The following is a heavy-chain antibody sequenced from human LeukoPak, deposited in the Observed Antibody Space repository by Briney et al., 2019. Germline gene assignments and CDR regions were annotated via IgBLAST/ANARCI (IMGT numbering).Heavy chain of an antibody. CDR3: AKDPTGIAAAGAYFDY. J-gene: IGHJ4*02. Sequence: GGSLRLSCAASGFTFSSYGMHWVRQAPGKGLEWVAVISYDGSSKYYADSVKGRFTISRDNSKNTLYLQMNSLRAEDTAVYYCAKDPTGIAAAGAYFDYWGQGTLVTVSS. V-gene: IGHV3-30*18. CDR1: GFTFSSYG. D-gene: IGHD6-13*01. CDR2: ISYDGSSK.